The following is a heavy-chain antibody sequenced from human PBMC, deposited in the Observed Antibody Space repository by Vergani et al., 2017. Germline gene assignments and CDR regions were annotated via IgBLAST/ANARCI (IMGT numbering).Heavy chain of an antibody. V-gene: IGHV3-33*01. J-gene: IGHJ3*02. CDR1: GFTFGSYG. CDR2: IWYDGSNK. Sequence: QVQLVESGGGVVQPGRSLRLSCAASGFTFGSYGMHWVRQAPGKGLEWVAVIWYDGSNKYYADSVKGRFTISRDNSKNTLYLQMNSLRAEDTAVYYCAREPLAYCGGDCYRNAFDIWGQGRMVTVSS. CDR3: AREPLAYCGGDCYRNAFDI. D-gene: IGHD2-21*01.